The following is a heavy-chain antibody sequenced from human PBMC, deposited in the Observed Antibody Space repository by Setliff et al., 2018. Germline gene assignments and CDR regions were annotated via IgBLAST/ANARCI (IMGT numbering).Heavy chain of an antibody. V-gene: IGHV4-39*01. Sequence: SETLSLTCTVSGGSISSSSYYWGWIRQPPGKGLEWIGSIYYSGSTYYNPSRKSRVTISVDTSKNQFSLKLSSVTAADTAVYYCARRGAGMQYGDYVTFDPWGQGTLVTVSS. J-gene: IGHJ5*02. D-gene: IGHD4-17*01. CDR2: IYYSGST. CDR3: ARRGAGMQYGDYVTFDP. CDR1: GGSISSSSYY.